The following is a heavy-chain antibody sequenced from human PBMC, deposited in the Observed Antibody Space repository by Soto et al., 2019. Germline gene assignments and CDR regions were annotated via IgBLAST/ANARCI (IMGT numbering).Heavy chain of an antibody. J-gene: IGHJ4*02. Sequence: QVQLQESGPGLVKPSETLSLTCTVSGGSMSGQHWSWIRQPPGKGLEWIGHHSDSTNYNPSLKSRVTISTDTSKNQFSLKLSSVNAADTAVYYCATYSVGEGGRGYWGQGTLVTVSS. V-gene: IGHV4-4*09. CDR3: ATYSVGEGGRGY. CDR1: GGSMSGQH. D-gene: IGHD5-12*01. CDR2: HHSDST.